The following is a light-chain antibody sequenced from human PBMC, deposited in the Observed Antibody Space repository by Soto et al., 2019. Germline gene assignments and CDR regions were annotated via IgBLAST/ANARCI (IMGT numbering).Light chain of an antibody. CDR1: SSNIGSNT. Sequence: QSVLTQPPSASGTPGQRVTISCSGSSSNIGSNTVNWYQQLPGAAPKILIYSNNQRPSGVPDRFSGSKFGTSASLAISGLQSEDEAHYYCAAWDDSLNGPVFGGGTKLTVL. J-gene: IGLJ2*01. CDR3: AAWDDSLNGPV. CDR2: SNN. V-gene: IGLV1-44*01.